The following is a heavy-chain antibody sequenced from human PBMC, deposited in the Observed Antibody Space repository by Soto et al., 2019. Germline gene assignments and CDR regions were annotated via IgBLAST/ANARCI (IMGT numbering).Heavy chain of an antibody. CDR3: ASQASSSWYGGYYYYGMDV. CDR2: IIPIFGTA. V-gene: IGHV1-69*13. J-gene: IGHJ6*02. Sequence: SVKVSCKASGGTFSSYAISWVRQAPGQGLEWMGGIIPIFGTANYAQKFQGRVTITADESTSTAYMELSSLRSEDTAVYYCASQASSSWYGGYYYYGMDVWGQGTTVTVSS. CDR1: GGTFSSYA. D-gene: IGHD6-13*01.